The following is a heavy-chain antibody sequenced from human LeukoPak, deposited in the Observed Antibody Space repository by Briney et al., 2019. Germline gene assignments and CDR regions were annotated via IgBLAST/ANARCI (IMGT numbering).Heavy chain of an antibody. CDR2: INHSGST. CDR1: GGSFSGYY. D-gene: IGHD3-10*01. CDR3: ARRQRGYYGSGSYYNAPYYFDY. Sequence: SETLSLTCAVYGGSFSGYYWSWIRQPPGKGLEWIGEINHSGSTNYNPSLKSRVTISVDTSKNQFSLKLSSVTAADTAVYYCARRQRGYYGSGSYYNAPYYFDYWGQGTLVTVSS. V-gene: IGHV4-34*01. J-gene: IGHJ4*02.